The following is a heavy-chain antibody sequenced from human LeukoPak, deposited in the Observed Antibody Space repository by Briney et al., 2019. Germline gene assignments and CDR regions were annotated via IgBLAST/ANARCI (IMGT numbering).Heavy chain of an antibody. CDR1: GGSISSSSYY. CDR3: ARRTRAWSGYYGGFDY. J-gene: IGHJ4*02. V-gene: IGHV4-39*01. Sequence: SETLSLTCTVSGGSISSSSYYWGWIRQPPGKGLEWIGSIYYSGSTYYNPSLKSRVTISVDTSKNQFSLKLSSVTAAGTAVYYCARRTRAWSGYYGGFDYWGQGTLVTVSS. CDR2: IYYSGST. D-gene: IGHD3-3*01.